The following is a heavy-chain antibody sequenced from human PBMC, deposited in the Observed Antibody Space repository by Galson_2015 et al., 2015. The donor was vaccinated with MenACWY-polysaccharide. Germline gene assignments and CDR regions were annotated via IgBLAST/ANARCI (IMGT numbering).Heavy chain of an antibody. CDR3: AKDAGHYSASSPYGACDY. D-gene: IGHD2-15*01. V-gene: IGHV3-23*01. Sequence: SLRLSCAASGFTFIDFAMSWVRQAPGRGLEWVSGISGGGGSTYYADSVKGRFSISRDNSKNTLYLQVDSLRAEDTAVYFCAKDAGHYSASSPYGACDYWGQGTLFTVSS. CDR1: GFTFIDFA. J-gene: IGHJ4*02. CDR2: ISGGGGST.